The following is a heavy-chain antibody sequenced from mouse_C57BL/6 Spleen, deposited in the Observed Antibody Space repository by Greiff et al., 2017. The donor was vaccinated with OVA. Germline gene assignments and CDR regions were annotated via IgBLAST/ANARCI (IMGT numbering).Heavy chain of an antibody. CDR2: IDPSDSYT. J-gene: IGHJ4*01. CDR1: GYTFTSYW. Sequence: VQLQQPGAELVKPGASVKLSCKASGYTFTSYWMQWVKQRPGQGLEWIGEIDPSDSYTNYNQKFKGKATLTVDTSSSTAYMQLSRLTSEDSAVSYCARQGSNYDAMDYWGQGTSVTVSS. V-gene: IGHV1-50*01. D-gene: IGHD2-5*01. CDR3: ARQGSNYDAMDY.